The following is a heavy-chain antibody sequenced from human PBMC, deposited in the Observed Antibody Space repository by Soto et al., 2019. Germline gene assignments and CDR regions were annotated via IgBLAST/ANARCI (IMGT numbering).Heavy chain of an antibody. D-gene: IGHD3-9*01. CDR1: GYSFTIYN. Sequence: PGESLKISCKSSGYSFTIYNIAGVLQMPWKGLEWMGIVFPGDSDTRYSPSFQGQVTISADKSTSTAYLQWSSLKASDTAMYYCARHATYYDILSGYYFDYWGQGTLVTVSS. V-gene: IGHV5-51*01. J-gene: IGHJ4*02. CDR3: ARHATYYDILSGYYFDY. CDR2: VFPGDSDT.